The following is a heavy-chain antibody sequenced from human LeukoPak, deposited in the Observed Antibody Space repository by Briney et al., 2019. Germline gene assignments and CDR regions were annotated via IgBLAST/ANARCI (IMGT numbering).Heavy chain of an antibody. D-gene: IGHD3-10*01. J-gene: IGHJ4*02. CDR3: ARVGPGEVTVDY. CDR2: MSPNSGNT. CDR1: RYTFSNYD. Sequence: GASVKVSCKASRYTFSNYDINWVRQATGQGLEWMGWMSPNSGNTGYAQKFQGRVTMTRNTSISTAYMELTSLRSEDTAVYYCARVGPGEVTVDYWGQGTLVTVSS. V-gene: IGHV1-8*01.